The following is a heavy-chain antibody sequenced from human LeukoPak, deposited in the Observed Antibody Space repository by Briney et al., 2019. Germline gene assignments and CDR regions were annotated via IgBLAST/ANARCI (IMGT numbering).Heavy chain of an antibody. D-gene: IGHD6-6*01. V-gene: IGHV5-51*01. Sequence: GESLRISCKGSGHSFTNSWIGWVRQMPGKGLEWMGIIYPGDSDTRYSPSFQDQVTISVDKSISTAYLQWSSLKASDTAMYYCARHDCGYSSSSYWGRGTLVTVSS. J-gene: IGHJ4*02. CDR1: GHSFTNSW. CDR2: IYPGDSDT. CDR3: ARHDCGYSSSSY.